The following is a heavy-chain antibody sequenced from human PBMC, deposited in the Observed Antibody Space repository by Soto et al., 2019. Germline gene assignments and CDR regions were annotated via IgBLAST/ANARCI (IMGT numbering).Heavy chain of an antibody. V-gene: IGHV1-2*04. CDR2: INPNSGGT. J-gene: IGHJ4*02. Sequence: QVQLVQSGAEVKKPGASVKVSCKASGYTFAGYYMHWVRQAPGQGLEWMGWINPNSGGTNYAQKFQGWVTMTRDTSISTAYMELSRLRSDDTAVYYCARTCSGGSCFFDYWGQGTLVTVSS. CDR3: ARTCSGGSCFFDY. CDR1: GYTFAGYY. D-gene: IGHD2-15*01.